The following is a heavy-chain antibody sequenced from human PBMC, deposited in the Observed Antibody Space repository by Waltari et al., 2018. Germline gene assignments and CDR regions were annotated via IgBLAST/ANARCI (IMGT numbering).Heavy chain of an antibody. CDR2: SNPRKGNI. V-gene: IGHV1-3*01. CDR3: AREVTGWPPYYDH. Sequence: QVQLLQSGTGVKRPGASVKVSCKASGYSFTGNAIDWVRQAPGQSLEWMGWSNPRKGNIRYSQKFQGRVTLSRDTSANTVYMELRGLRSEDTAIYYCAREVTGWPPYYDHWGQGILVTVSS. CDR1: GYSFTGNA. D-gene: IGHD6-19*01. J-gene: IGHJ4*02.